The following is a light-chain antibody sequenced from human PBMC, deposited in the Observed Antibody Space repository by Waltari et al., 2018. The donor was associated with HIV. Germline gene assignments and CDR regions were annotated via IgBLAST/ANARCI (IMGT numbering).Light chain of an antibody. CDR3: QQYNNWPT. Sequence: ELVMTQSPASLSLSPGNTATLSCMASQPISSNLAWYQSRPGQAPSLLIYASSTRATGVPTRFSGRGSGTDFTLSISGLQSEDVAVYYCQQYNNWPTFGRGTKVELK. J-gene: IGKJ1*01. V-gene: IGKV3-15*01. CDR1: QPISSN. CDR2: ASS.